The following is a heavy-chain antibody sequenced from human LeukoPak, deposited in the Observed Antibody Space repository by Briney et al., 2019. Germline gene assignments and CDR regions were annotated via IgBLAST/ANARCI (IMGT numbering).Heavy chain of an antibody. J-gene: IGHJ6*02. D-gene: IGHD2-15*01. CDR2: IKSKIDGGTP. V-gene: IGHV3-15*01. CDR1: GLTFSSAW. CDR3: TTASPLLPSGYYYGMDV. Sequence: GGSLRLSCAVSGLTFSSAWMSWVRQAPGKGLEWVGRIKSKIDGGTPDYAATVKGRVIISRDESKNTLYLQMNSLKTEDTAVYYCTTASPLLPSGYYYGMDVWGQGTTVTVSS.